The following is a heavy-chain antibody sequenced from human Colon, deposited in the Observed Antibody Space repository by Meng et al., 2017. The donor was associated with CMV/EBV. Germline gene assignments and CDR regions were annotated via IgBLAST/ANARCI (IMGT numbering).Heavy chain of an antibody. D-gene: IGHD1-14*01. V-gene: IGHV4-30-4*08. CDR2: IYYSGDT. CDR3: ARGPYNAHAFDI. Sequence: SETLSLTCTVSGSSFSSGDYYWSWIRQPPGKGLEWIGYIYYSGDTYYNPSLKSRLTISVDTSKNQFSLKLSSVTAADTAVYYCARGPYNAHAFDIWGQGTMVTVSS. CDR1: GSSFSSGDYY. J-gene: IGHJ3*02.